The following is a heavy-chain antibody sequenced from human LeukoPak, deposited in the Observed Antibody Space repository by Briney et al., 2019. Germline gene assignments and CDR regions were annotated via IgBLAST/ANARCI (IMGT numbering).Heavy chain of an antibody. CDR2: INHSGST. D-gene: IGHD3-22*01. V-gene: IGHV4-34*01. J-gene: IGHJ3*02. Sequence: SETLSLTCAVYGGSFSGYYWSWIRQPPGKGLEWIGEINHSGSTNYNPSLKSRVTISVDTSKNQFSLRLSSVTAADTAVYYCARGYVGYYYDSSDWAFDIWGQGTMVTVSS. CDR1: GGSFSGYY. CDR3: ARGYVGYYYDSSDWAFDI.